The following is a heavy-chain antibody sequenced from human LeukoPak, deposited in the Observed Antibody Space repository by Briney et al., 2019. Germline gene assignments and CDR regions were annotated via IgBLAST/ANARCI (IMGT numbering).Heavy chain of an antibody. D-gene: IGHD1-1*01. V-gene: IGHV3-33*01. CDR2: IWYDGSNK. CDR1: GFTFSSYG. Sequence: PGRSLRLSCAASGFTFSSYGMHWARQAPGKGLEWVAVIWYDGSNKYYADSVKGRFTISRDNSKNTLYLQMNSLRAEDTAVYYCARDGRDYYGMDVWGQGTTVTVSS. J-gene: IGHJ6*02. CDR3: ARDGRDYYGMDV.